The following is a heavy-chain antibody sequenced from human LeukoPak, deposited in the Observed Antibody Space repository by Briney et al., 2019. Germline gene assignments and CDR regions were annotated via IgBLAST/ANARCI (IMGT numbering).Heavy chain of an antibody. CDR2: IYYSGST. CDR1: GGSISSGGYY. D-gene: IGHD5-18*01. V-gene: IGHV4-31*03. CDR3: ASLNTAMAASDY. J-gene: IGHJ4*02. Sequence: SETLPLTCTVSGGSISSGGYYWSWIRQHPGKGLEWIGYIYYSGSTYYNPSLKSRVTISVDTSKNQFSLKLSSVTAADTAVYYCASLNTAMAASDYWGQGTLVTVSS.